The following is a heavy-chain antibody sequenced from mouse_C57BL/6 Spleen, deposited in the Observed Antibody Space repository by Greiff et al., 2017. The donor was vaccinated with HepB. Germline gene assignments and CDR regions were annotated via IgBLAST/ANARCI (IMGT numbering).Heavy chain of an antibody. CDR3: ARETNWGVGGTYWYFDV. D-gene: IGHD4-1*01. V-gene: IGHV5-4*01. CDR1: GFTFSSYA. J-gene: IGHJ1*03. Sequence: EVQVVESGGGLVKPGGSLKLSCAASGFTFSSYAMSWVRQTPEKRLEWVATISDGGSYTYYPDNVKGRFTISRDNAKNNLYLQMRHLKSEDTAMYYCARETNWGVGGTYWYFDVWGTGTTVTVSS. CDR2: ISDGGSYT.